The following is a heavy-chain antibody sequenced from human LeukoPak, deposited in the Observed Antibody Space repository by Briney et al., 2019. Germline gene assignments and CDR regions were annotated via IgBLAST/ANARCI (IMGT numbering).Heavy chain of an antibody. CDR1: GYTFNSFDSSG. CDR3: ARDERRAAAGSTYYFDY. J-gene: IGHJ4*02. Sequence: EASVKVSCKTSGYTFNSFDSSGISWLRQAPGQGLEWMGWVSAYNGDRNYSPRFQGRVTVTADTSTTTAYMELTNLRPDDTAIYYSARDERRAAAGSTYYFDYWGQGTLVTVSS. V-gene: IGHV1-18*01. D-gene: IGHD6-13*01. CDR2: VSAYNGDR.